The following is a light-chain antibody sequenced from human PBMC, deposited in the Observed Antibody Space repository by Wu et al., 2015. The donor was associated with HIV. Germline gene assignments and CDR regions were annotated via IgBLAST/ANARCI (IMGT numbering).Light chain of an antibody. CDR2: GAS. V-gene: IGKV3-20*01. CDR3: QQYETSIT. Sequence: EIVLRQSPGTLSLSPGERATFSCRASQSITNNYFAWFRQRPGQAPRLLIYGASSRATGIPDRFRGSGSGTDFTLTITRLEPEDFAVYYCQQYETSITFGQGTRLDIK. CDR1: QSITNNY. J-gene: IGKJ5*01.